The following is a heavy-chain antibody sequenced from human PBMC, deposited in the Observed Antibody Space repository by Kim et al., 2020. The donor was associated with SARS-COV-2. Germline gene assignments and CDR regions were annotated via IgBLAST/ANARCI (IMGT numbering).Heavy chain of an antibody. J-gene: IGHJ3*02. Sequence: GGSLRLSCAASGFSFSAYYMHWIRQAPGEGLEWLSFIGTTSTYTKYADSVKGRFTISRDNAKNSLYLQMDGLRAEHTALYYCARPKGHCSGASCEGAFDIWGQGTMVTLPS. V-gene: IGHV3-11*03. D-gene: IGHD2-15*01. CDR2: IGTTSTYT. CDR1: GFSFSAYY. CDR3: ARPKGHCSGASCEGAFDI.